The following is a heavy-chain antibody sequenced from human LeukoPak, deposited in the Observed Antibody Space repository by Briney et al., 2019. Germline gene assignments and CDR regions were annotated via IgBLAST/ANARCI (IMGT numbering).Heavy chain of an antibody. CDR1: GVTFSSYA. CDR3: AKDLGDYGSGSYYNYYYYYMDV. CDR2: ISGSGGST. J-gene: IGHJ6*03. D-gene: IGHD3-10*01. Sequence: GGSLRLSCAASGVTFSSYAMSWVRQAPGKGLEWVSAISGSGGSTYYADSVKGRFTISRDNSKNTLYLQMNSLRAEDTAVYYCAKDLGDYGSGSYYNYYYYYMDVWGKGTTVTVSS. V-gene: IGHV3-23*01.